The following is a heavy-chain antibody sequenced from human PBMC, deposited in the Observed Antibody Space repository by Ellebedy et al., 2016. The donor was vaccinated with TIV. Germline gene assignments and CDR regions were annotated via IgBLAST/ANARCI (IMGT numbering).Heavy chain of an antibody. CDR3: ARGYWGSGRGDGLFDY. CDR1: GFTFSDYY. Sequence: GESLKISXAASGFTFSDYYMSWIRQAPGKGLEWVSYISSSGSTIYYADSVKGRFTISRDNAKNSLYLQMNSLRAEDTAVYYCARGYWGSGRGDGLFDYWGQGTLVTVSS. J-gene: IGHJ4*02. D-gene: IGHD6-19*01. V-gene: IGHV3-11*01. CDR2: ISSSGSTI.